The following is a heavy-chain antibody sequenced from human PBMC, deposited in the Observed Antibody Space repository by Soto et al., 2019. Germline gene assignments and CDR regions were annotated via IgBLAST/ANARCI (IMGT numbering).Heavy chain of an antibody. D-gene: IGHD3-10*01. J-gene: IGHJ4*02. CDR2: ISGAGINT. V-gene: IGHV3-30*03. Sequence: QIQLVESGGDVVQPGRSLRLSCAASGFNFGFFGMHWVRQAPGKGLEWVAFISGAGINTHYADSVRGRFTLSRDYSKKTMYLQMDTLREDDTALYYCARGNLSFDFDSWGQGTLVTVSS. CDR1: GFNFGFFG. CDR3: ARGNLSFDFDS.